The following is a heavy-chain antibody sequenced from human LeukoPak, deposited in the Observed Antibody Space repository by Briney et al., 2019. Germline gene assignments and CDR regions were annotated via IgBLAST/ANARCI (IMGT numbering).Heavy chain of an antibody. CDR2: IYYSGST. D-gene: IGHD4-17*01. V-gene: IGHV4-39*01. CDR1: GGSISSSSYY. CDR3: ARPQPTVTTGLDAFDI. J-gene: IGHJ3*02. Sequence: KASETLSLTCAVSGGSISSSSYYWGWIRQPPGKGLEWIGSIYYSGSTYYNPSLKSRVTISVDTSKNQFSLKLSSVTAADTAVYYCARPQPTVTTGLDAFDIWGQGTMVTVSS.